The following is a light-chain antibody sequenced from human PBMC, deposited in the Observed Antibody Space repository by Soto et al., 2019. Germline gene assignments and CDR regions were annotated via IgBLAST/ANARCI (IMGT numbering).Light chain of an antibody. J-gene: IGLJ2*01. CDR2: EVT. CDR3: RSYAGEKNFVL. CDR1: SCDVGGTNY. V-gene: IGLV2-8*01. Sequence: QSALTQPPSASGSPGQSVTISYTGTSCDVGGTNYVSWYQQHPGKAPKLIIFEVTKRPSGVPDRFSGSKSGNTASLTVSGLQPKDDAEYFCRSYAGEKNFVLFGGGTKVTVL.